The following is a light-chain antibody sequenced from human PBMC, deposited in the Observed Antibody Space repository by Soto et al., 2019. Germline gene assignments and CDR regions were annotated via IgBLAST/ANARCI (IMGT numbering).Light chain of an antibody. Sequence: ETGMTQSPVTLSVSPGDTATLSCRASQRVSSHLAWYQQKPGQAPRLLIYAASTRATGIPVRFSGSGSGTDFTLTISSLEPEDFAVYYCQQRSNWLITFGQGTRLEIK. CDR1: QRVSSH. CDR3: QQRSNWLIT. CDR2: AAS. J-gene: IGKJ5*01. V-gene: IGKV3-11*01.